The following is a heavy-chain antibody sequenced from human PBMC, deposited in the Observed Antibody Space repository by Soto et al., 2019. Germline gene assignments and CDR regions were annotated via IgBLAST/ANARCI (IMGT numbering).Heavy chain of an antibody. D-gene: IGHD3-22*01. V-gene: IGHV3-48*02. J-gene: IGHJ3*02. Sequence: GGSLRLSCAASGFTFSSYSMNWVRQAPGKGLEWVSYINRSGSSIYYADSVRGRFSISRDNAKNSLYLQMNSLRDEDTAVYYCAREPTMKEDAFDIWGQGTMVTV. CDR3: AREPTMKEDAFDI. CDR2: INRSGSSI. CDR1: GFTFSSYS.